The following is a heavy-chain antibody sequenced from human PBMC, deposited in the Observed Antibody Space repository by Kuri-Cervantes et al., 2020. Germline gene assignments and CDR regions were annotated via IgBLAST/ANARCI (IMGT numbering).Heavy chain of an antibody. CDR3: ARHIDY. J-gene: IGHJ4*02. V-gene: IGHV1-2*02. Sequence: ASVKVSCKASGYTFTSYGISWVRQAPGQGLEWVAWSNPNSGGTKYAQKFQGRVTVTRDKSTSTVYMELSSLRPEDTAVYYCARHIDYWGQGTLVTVSS. CDR2: SNPNSGGT. CDR1: GYTFTSYG.